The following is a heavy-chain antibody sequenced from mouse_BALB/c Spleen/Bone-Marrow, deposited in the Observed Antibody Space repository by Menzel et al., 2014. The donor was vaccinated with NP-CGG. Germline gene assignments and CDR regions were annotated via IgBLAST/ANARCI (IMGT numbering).Heavy chain of an antibody. V-gene: IGHV5-17*02. D-gene: IGHD2-4*01. Sequence: EVKVVESGGGLVQPGGSRKLSCAASGFTFSSFGMHWVRQAPEKGLEWVAYISSGSSTIYYADTVKGRFTISRDNPKNTLFLQMTSLRSEDTAMYYCARGITTGFAYWGQGTLVTASA. CDR2: ISSGSSTI. J-gene: IGHJ3*01. CDR1: GFTFSSFG. CDR3: ARGITTGFAY.